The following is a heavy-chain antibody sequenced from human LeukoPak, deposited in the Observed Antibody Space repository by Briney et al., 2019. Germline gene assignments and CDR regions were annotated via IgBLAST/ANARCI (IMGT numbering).Heavy chain of an antibody. Sequence: PSETLSLTCAVYGGSFSGYYWSWIRQPPGKGLEWIGEINHSGSTNYNPSLKSRVTISVDTSKNQFSLKLSSVTAADTAVYYCARHGPLWYFDLWGRGTLVTVSS. CDR1: GGSFSGYY. V-gene: IGHV4-34*01. CDR2: INHSGST. CDR3: ARHGPLWYFDL. J-gene: IGHJ2*01.